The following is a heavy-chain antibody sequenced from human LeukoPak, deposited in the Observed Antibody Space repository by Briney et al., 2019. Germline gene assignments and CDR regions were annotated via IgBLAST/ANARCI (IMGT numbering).Heavy chain of an antibody. D-gene: IGHD3-10*01. J-gene: IGHJ4*02. V-gene: IGHV4-34*01. CDR2: INHSGST. CDR1: GGSINNYY. CDR3: ARHEGYYYGSGSYYSPFDY. Sequence: SETLSLTCAVSGGSINNYYWSWIRQPPGKGLEWIGEINHSGSTNYNPSLKSRVTISVDTSKNQFSLKLSSVTAADTAVYYCARHEGYYYGSGSYYSPFDYWGQGTLVTVSS.